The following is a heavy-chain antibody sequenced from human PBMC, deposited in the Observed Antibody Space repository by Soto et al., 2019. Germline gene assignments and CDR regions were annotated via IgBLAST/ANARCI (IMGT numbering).Heavy chain of an antibody. V-gene: IGHV3-48*04. CDR1: GFTFSSYS. CDR3: ARDKYWAFDY. D-gene: IGHD2-8*02. J-gene: IGHJ4*02. CDR2: IFVTSTTI. Sequence: EVQLVESGGGLVQPGGSLRLSCVASGFTFSSYSMVWVRQAPGKGLEWISYIFVTSTTIYYADSVKGRFTVSRDNTQNSLFLLMSSLRAEDTAIYYCARDKYWAFDYWGQGTLVTVPS.